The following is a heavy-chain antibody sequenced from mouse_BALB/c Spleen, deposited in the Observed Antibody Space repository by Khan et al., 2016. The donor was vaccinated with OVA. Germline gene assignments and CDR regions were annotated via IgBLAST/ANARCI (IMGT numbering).Heavy chain of an antibody. CDR1: GYTFTNYG. CDR3: ARGNYYGSNSDFVY. J-gene: IGHJ3*01. D-gene: IGHD1-1*01. Sequence: QIQLVQSGPELKKPGETVKISCKASGYTFTNYGMNWVKQAPGKGLKWMGWINTNTGEPTYAEEFKGRFAFSLETSASTAYLQINNLKNEDTATYYCARGNYYGSNSDFVYWGQGTMVTVSA. CDR2: INTNTGEP. V-gene: IGHV9-3*02.